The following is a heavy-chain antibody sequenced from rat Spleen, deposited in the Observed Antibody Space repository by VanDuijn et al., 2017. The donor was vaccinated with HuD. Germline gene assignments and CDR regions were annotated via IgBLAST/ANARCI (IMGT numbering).Heavy chain of an antibody. CDR2: ISTGGGNT. CDR1: GFTLSNYY. V-gene: IGHV5-25*01. J-gene: IGHJ2*01. CDR3: ARHDYSSQGVMDA. D-gene: IGHD1-2*01. Sequence: EVQLVESGGGLVQPGRSMKLSCAALGFTLSNYYMAWVRQAPTKGLEWVASISTGGGNTYYRDSVKGRFTISRDNAKSTLYLQMDSLRSEDTATYYCARHDYSSQGVMDAGGQGVMVTVSS.